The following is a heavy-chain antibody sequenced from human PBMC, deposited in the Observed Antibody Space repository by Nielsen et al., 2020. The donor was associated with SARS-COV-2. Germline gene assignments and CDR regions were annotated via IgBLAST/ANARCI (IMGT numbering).Heavy chain of an antibody. D-gene: IGHD3-10*01. J-gene: IGHJ4*02. CDR3: ARTLGRQALPLWFGESHTDY. V-gene: IGHV4-59*12. Sequence: WIRQPPGKGLEWIGYIYYSGSTNYNPSLKSRVTISVDTSKNQFSLKLSSVTAADTAVYYCARTLGRQALPLWFGESHTDYWGQGTLVTVSS. CDR2: IYYSGST.